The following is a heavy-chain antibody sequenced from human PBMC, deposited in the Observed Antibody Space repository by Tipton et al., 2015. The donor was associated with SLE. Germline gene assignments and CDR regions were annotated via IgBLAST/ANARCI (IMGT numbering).Heavy chain of an antibody. V-gene: IGHV4-59*01. CDR3: ARGGLGVSYYYYMDV. CDR2: IYYSGST. CDR1: GGSISSYY. J-gene: IGHJ6*03. D-gene: IGHD1-26*01. Sequence: TLSLTCTVSGGSISSYYWSWIRQPPGKGLEWIGYIYYSGSTNYNPSLKSRVTISVDTSKNQFSLKLGSVTAADTAVYYCARGGLGVSYYYYMDVWGKGTTVTVSS.